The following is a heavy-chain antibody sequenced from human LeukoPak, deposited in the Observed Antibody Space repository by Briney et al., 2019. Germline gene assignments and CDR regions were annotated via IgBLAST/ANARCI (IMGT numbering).Heavy chain of an antibody. CDR2: IDPGNGEI. J-gene: IGHJ4*02. CDR3: AAGGLYDLLPY. D-gene: IGHD3-3*01. CDR1: GHTLSDLT. V-gene: IGHV1-24*01. Sequence: ASVKVSCKVSGHTLSDLTMHWVRQAPGKGLEWMGGIDPGNGEIIYAHKFQGRVTMTEEASTDTAFMELSSLKSEDTAVYYCAAGGLYDLLPYWGQGTLVTVSS.